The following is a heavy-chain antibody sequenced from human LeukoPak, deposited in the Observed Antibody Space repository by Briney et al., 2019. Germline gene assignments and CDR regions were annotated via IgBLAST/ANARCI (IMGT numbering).Heavy chain of an antibody. Sequence: PGGSLRLSCVASGFTFSSYAMSWVRQAPGKGLEWVSLISTSSRTHYADSMKGRSTISRDNSRNTLYLQINSLRAEDTAVYYCVKDLDSTGSWPPEYFQHWGQGSLVTVSS. CDR1: GFTFSSYA. CDR3: VKDLDSTGSWPPEYFQH. V-gene: IGHV3-23*01. D-gene: IGHD3-22*01. J-gene: IGHJ1*01. CDR2: ISTSSRT.